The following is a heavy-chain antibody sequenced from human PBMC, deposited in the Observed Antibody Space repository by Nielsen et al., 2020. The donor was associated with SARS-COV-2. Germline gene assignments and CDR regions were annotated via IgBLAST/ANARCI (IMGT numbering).Heavy chain of an antibody. V-gene: IGHV3-23*01. J-gene: IGHJ4*02. CDR2: INWNGGST. Sequence: WIRQPPGKGLEWVSGINWNGGSTYYADSVKGRFTISRDNSKNTLYLQMNSLRAEDTAVYYCAKDHDSSGYELMTFDYWGQGTLVTVSS. D-gene: IGHD3-22*01. CDR3: AKDHDSSGYELMTFDY.